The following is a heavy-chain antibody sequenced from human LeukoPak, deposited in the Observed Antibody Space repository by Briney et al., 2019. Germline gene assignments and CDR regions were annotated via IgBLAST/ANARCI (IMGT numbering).Heavy chain of an antibody. Sequence: GGSLRLSCAASGFTFSSYSMNWVRQAPGKGLEWVAVISYDGSNKYYADSVKGRFTISRDNSKNTLYLQMNSLRAEDTAVYYCAREAGTDAFDIWGQGTMVTVSS. D-gene: IGHD3-10*01. J-gene: IGHJ3*02. CDR2: ISYDGSNK. CDR3: AREAGTDAFDI. V-gene: IGHV3-30*03. CDR1: GFTFSSYS.